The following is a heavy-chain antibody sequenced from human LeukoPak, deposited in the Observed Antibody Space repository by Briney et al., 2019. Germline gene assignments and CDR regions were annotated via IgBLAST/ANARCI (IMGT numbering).Heavy chain of an antibody. CDR3: ARDGSWDTAMASPDY. CDR1: GFTFSSYA. CDR2: ISYDGSNK. V-gene: IGHV3-30-3*01. J-gene: IGHJ4*02. D-gene: IGHD5-18*01. Sequence: GGSLRLSCAASGFTFSSYAMHWVRQAPGKGLEWVAVISYDGSNKYYADSVKGRFTISRDNSKNTLYLQMNSLRAEDTAVYYCARDGSWDTAMASPDYWGQGTLVTVSS.